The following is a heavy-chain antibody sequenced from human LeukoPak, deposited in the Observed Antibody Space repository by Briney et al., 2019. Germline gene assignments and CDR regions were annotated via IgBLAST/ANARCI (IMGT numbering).Heavy chain of an antibody. CDR3: AREGCSSTSCYYYYYMDV. V-gene: IGHV4-30-4*08. CDR2: IYYSGST. D-gene: IGHD2-2*01. CDR1: GGSISSGDYY. Sequence: SQTLSLTCTVSGGSISSGDYYWSWIRQPPGKGLEWIGYIYYSGSTYYNPSLESRVTISVDTSKNQFSLKLSSVTAADTAVYYCAREGCSSTSCYYYYYMDVWGKGTTVTVSS. J-gene: IGHJ6*03.